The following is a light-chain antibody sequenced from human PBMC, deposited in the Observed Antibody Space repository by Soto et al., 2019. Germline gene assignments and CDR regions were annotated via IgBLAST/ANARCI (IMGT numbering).Light chain of an antibody. CDR3: SSYTSQSTHV. CDR1: SSDIGAYNC. J-gene: IGLJ1*01. V-gene: IGLV2-14*03. Sequence: QSALTRAASVSGSPGQSIAISCTGSSSDIGAYNCVFWYQQHPGKAPKLMIYDVNNRPSGVSDRFSGSKSGNTASLTISGVQAQDEADYYCSSYTSQSTHVLGTGTKLTVL. CDR2: DVN.